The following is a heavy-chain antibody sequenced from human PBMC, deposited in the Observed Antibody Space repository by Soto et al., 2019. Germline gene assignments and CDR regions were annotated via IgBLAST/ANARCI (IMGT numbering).Heavy chain of an antibody. CDR2: IYYSGST. J-gene: IGHJ6*03. V-gene: IGHV4-61*05. CDR3: ARLRRSRAGYCSGGSCLPTRNYYYYYMDV. CDR1: GGSISSSSYY. Sequence: SETLSLTCTVSGGSISSSSYYWGWIRQPPGKGLEWIGYIYYSGSTNYNPSLKSRVTISVDTSKNQFSLKLSSVTAADTAVYYCARLRRSRAGYCSGGSCLPTRNYYYYYMDVWGKGTTVTVSS. D-gene: IGHD2-15*01.